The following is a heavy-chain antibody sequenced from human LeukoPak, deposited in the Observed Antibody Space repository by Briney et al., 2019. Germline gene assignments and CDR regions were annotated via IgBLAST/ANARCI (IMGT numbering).Heavy chain of an antibody. CDR1: GFTFSSYA. Sequence: GGSLRLSCAAPGFTFSSYAMSWVRQAPGKGLEWVSAISGSGGSTYYADSVKGRFTISRDNSKNTLYPQMNSLRAEDTAVYYCAKDPWYSSSSAYDYWGQGTLVTVSS. V-gene: IGHV3-23*01. CDR2: ISGSGGST. D-gene: IGHD6-6*01. J-gene: IGHJ4*02. CDR3: AKDPWYSSSSAYDY.